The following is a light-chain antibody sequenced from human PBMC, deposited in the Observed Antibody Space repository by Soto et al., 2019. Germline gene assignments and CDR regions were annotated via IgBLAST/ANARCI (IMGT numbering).Light chain of an antibody. CDR1: STDVGTYNL. V-gene: IGLV2-23*01. CDR2: EDT. J-gene: IGLJ1*01. CDR3: CSYSTYAGSSNYV. Sequence: QSALTQPASVSGSPGQSITISCTGTSTDVGTYNLVSWYQQHPGKAPKLMLYEDTKRPSGVSNRFSGSKSGNTASLTISGLQAEDEADYYCCSYSTYAGSSNYVFGTGPKLTVL.